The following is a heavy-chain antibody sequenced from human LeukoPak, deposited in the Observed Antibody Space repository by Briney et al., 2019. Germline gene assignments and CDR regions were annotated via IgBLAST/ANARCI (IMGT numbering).Heavy chain of an antibody. J-gene: IGHJ5*02. CDR1: GGSFSGYY. CDR3: ARGSFMITFGGVPHRWFDP. D-gene: IGHD3-16*01. CDR2: INHSGST. V-gene: IGHV4-34*01. Sequence: SETLSLTCAAYGGSFSGYYWSWIRQPPGKGLEWIGEINHSGSTNYNPSLKSRVTISVDTSKNQFSLKLSSVTAADTAVYYCARGSFMITFGGVPHRWFDPWGQGTLVTVSS.